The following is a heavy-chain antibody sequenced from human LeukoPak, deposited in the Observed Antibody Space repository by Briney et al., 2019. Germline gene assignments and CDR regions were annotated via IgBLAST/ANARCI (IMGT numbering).Heavy chain of an antibody. V-gene: IGHV3-7*03. CDR2: IKQDGSEK. CDR1: GFTFSSYW. CDR3: ARENDSGWSGPFDY. J-gene: IGHJ4*02. Sequence: SGGSLRLSYVASGFTFSSYWMTWVRQAPGKGLEWVANIKQDGSEKYYVDSVKGRFTISRDNAKNSLHLQMNSLRAEDTAVYYCARENDSGWSGPFDYWGQGALVTVSS. D-gene: IGHD6-19*01.